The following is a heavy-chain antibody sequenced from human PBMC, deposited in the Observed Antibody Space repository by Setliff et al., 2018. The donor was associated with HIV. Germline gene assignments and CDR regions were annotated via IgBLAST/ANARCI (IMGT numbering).Heavy chain of an antibody. CDR1: GYTFTSYD. CDR3: ARGTSDWFPIWAEGIGFRPRHYYYMDV. CDR2: MKPNSGNT. J-gene: IGHJ6*03. D-gene: IGHD3-9*01. Sequence: ASVKVSCKASGYTFTSYDINWVRQATGQGLEWMGWMKPNSGNTGYAQKFQGRVTMTRNTSISTAYMERSSLRSEDTAVYYCARGTSDWFPIWAEGIGFRPRHYYYMDVWGKGITVTVSS. V-gene: IGHV1-8*01.